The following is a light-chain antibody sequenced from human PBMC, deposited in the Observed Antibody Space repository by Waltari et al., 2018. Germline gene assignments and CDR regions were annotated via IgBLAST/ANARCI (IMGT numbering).Light chain of an antibody. CDR1: QSVSSY. Sequence: EIVLTQSPDHVSSSRGEGATLACMTSQSVSSYLAWYQQKPVQAPRLLIYDASNRATGIPARFSGSGSGTDFTLTISSLEPEDFAVYYCQQRSNLPRTFGQGTKVEIK. CDR2: DAS. J-gene: IGKJ1*01. V-gene: IGKV3-11*01. CDR3: QQRSNLPRT.